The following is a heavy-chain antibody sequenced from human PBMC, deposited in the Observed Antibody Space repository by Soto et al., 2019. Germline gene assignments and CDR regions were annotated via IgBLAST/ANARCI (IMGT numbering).Heavy chain of an antibody. CDR3: AKAVNSQWLAPGMDV. CDR2: ISWDGGST. Sequence: SLRLSCAASGFTFDDYTMHWVRQAPGKGLEWVSLISWDGGSTYYADSVKGRFTISRDNSKNSLYLRMNSLRTEDTALYYCAKAVNSQWLAPGMDVWGQGTTVTVSS. V-gene: IGHV3-43*01. CDR1: GFTFDDYT. J-gene: IGHJ6*02. D-gene: IGHD6-19*01.